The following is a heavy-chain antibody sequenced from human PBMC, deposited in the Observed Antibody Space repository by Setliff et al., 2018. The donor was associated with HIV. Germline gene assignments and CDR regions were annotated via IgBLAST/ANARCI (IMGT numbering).Heavy chain of an antibody. CDR1: GGSISSSSYY. D-gene: IGHD4-17*01. J-gene: IGHJ4*02. V-gene: IGHV4-39*07. Sequence: SETLSLTCTVSGGSISSSSYYWGWIHQPPGKGLEWLGSIYHSGSTYYNPSLKSRVTISIDTSKNQFSLKLSSVTAADTAVYFCARGTAPRRGTNYGGNYPLDYWGQGSLVTVSS. CDR2: IYHSGST. CDR3: ARGTAPRRGTNYGGNYPLDY.